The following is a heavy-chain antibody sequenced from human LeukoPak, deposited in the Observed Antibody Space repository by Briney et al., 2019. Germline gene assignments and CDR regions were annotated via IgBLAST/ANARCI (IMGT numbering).Heavy chain of an antibody. D-gene: IGHD5-18*01. Sequence: ASVIGSCKASGYTFRVYYIHWVRQAPGQGVECMGWINTNIGVTNYAQQCQGRVTMTRDPSISTAYMELSRLRSDDTAVYYCARVRGYSYGNYFDYWGQGSLVTVSS. CDR2: INTNIGVT. CDR1: GYTFRVYY. J-gene: IGHJ4*02. CDR3: ARVRGYSYGNYFDY. V-gene: IGHV1-2*02.